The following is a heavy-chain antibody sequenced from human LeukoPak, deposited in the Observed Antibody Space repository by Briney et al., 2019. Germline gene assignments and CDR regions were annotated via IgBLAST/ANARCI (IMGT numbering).Heavy chain of an antibody. CDR2: INWNGGST. V-gene: IGHV3-20*04. J-gene: IGHJ4*02. CDR1: GFTFDDYG. Sequence: GSLRLSCAASGFTFDDYGMSWVRQAPGKGVEWVSGINWNGGSTGYADSVKGRFTISRDNAKNTLYLQMNSLRAEDTAVYYCARDWFHAIDYWGQGTLVTVSS. CDR3: ARDWFHAIDY. D-gene: IGHD2/OR15-2a*01.